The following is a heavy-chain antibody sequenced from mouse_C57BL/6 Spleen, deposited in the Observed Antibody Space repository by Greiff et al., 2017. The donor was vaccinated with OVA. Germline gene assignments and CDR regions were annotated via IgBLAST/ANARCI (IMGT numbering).Heavy chain of an antibody. D-gene: IGHD1-1*01. CDR2: INPNNGGT. J-gene: IGHJ1*03. CDR3: ARSYYVSSWYFDG. CDR1: GYTFTDYY. V-gene: IGHV1-26*01. Sequence: VQLQQPGPELVKPGASVKISCKASGYTFTDYYMNWVKQSHGKSLEWIGDINPNNGGTSYNQKFKGKATLTVDKSSSTAYMELRSLTSEDSAVYYFARSYYVSSWYFDGWGTGATVTVAS.